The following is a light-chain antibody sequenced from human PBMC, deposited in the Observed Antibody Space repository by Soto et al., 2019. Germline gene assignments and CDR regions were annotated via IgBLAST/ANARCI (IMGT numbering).Light chain of an antibody. J-gene: IGKJ2*01. V-gene: IGKV3-20*01. Sequence: EIVLTQSPGTLSLSPGERATLSCRASQSVSSSYLAWYQQKPGQAPRLLIYGASSRATGIPDRFSGSGSGTYFTLTISRLEPDDFAVYYCQQYGSSPTLSDTFCKGTKLEFK. CDR2: GAS. CDR1: QSVSSSY. CDR3: QQYGSSPTLSDT.